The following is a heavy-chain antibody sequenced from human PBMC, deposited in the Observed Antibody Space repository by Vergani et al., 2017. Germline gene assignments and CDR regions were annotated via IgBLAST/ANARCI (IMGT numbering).Heavy chain of an antibody. J-gene: IGHJ2*01. CDR2: IYYSGST. V-gene: IGHV4-59*01. D-gene: IGHD4-23*01. CDR1: GGSISTYY. CDR3: AREEFDYGGKGYFDL. Sequence: QVQLQESGPGLVKPSQTLSLTCTVSGGSISTYYWSWIRQPPGKGLEWIGYIYYSGSTNYNPSLKSRVTISLDTSKNQFSLKLSSVTAADTAVYYCAREEFDYGGKGYFDLWGRGTLITVSS.